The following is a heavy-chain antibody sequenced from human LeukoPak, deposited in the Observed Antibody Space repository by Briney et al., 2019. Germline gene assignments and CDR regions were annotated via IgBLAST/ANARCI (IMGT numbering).Heavy chain of an antibody. CDR2: ISGSDGRT. CDR1: GFTLTSYA. Sequence: GGSLKLSCAASGFTLTSYAISWVRQAPGKGLEWVSAISGSDGRTYFADSVKGRFTISRDNSKNTLYPQMNILRAEDTAVYYCAREATMVRGVITFFDYWGQGTLVTVSS. CDR3: AREATMVRGVITFFDY. V-gene: IGHV3-23*01. D-gene: IGHD3-10*01. J-gene: IGHJ4*02.